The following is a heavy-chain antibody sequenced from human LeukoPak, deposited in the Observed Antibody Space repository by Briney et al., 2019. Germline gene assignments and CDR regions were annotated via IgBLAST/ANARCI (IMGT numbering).Heavy chain of an antibody. CDR2: ISGSGGST. D-gene: IGHD3-22*01. CDR1: GFTFSSYA. V-gene: IGHV3-23*01. Sequence: PGGSLRLSCAASGFTFSSYAMSWVRQAPGKGLEWVSAISGSGGSTYYADSVKGRFTISRDNSKNTLYLQMNSLRDEDTAVYHCAKGNYYDSSGYPDYWGQGTPVTVSS. CDR3: AKGNYYDSSGYPDY. J-gene: IGHJ4*02.